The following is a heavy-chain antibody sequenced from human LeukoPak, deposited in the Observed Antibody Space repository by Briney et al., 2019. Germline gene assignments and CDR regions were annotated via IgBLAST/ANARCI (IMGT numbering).Heavy chain of an antibody. Sequence: GGSLRLSCAVSGFPFSVYEMNWVRQAPGKGLEWVSNIASSGTTIYYADSEKGRFSISRDNAMSSLYLQMNSLRVEDTAVYYCALLAVASDFDYWGQGALVTVSS. V-gene: IGHV3-48*03. CDR3: ALLAVASDFDY. CDR1: GFPFSVYE. CDR2: IASSGTTI. J-gene: IGHJ4*02. D-gene: IGHD6-19*01.